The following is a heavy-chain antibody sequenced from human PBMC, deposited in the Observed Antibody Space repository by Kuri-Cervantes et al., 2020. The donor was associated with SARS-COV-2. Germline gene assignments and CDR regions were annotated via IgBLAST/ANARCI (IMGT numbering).Heavy chain of an antibody. CDR2: ISAYNGNT. CDR1: GYTFTSYG. J-gene: IGHJ3*01. V-gene: IGHV1-18*01. Sequence: ASVKVSCKASGYTFTSYGISWVRQAPGQRLEWMGWISAYNGNTNYAQKLQGRVTMTTDTSTSTVYMELSSLRSEDTAVYYCARVANLWWFGELLSDAFDVWGQGTMVTVSS. D-gene: IGHD3-10*01. CDR3: ARVANLWWFGELLSDAFDV.